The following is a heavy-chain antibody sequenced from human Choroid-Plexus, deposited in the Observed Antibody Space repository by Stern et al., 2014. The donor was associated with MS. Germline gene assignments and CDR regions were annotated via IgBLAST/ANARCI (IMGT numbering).Heavy chain of an antibody. CDR2: VSYDGSNK. J-gene: IGHJ5*02. Sequence: VQLVESGGGVVQPGRPLRLSCVASGFTFGSCAMHWVRQAPGQGLEWVAGVSYDGSNKYYADSGKGRFTISRDNSQNTLYIQMSSLRPEDTAVYYCAKDRQYLTYFFDHWGQGSLVTVSS. CDR3: AKDRQYLTYFFDH. CDR1: GFTFGSCA. V-gene: IGHV3-30*18. D-gene: IGHD2/OR15-2a*01.